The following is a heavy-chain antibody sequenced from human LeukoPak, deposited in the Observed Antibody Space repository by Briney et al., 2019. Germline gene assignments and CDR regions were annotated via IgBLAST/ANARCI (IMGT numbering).Heavy chain of an antibody. Sequence: SETLSLTCTASGGSISSYYWSWIRQPPGKGLEWIGFIYYTGSTTYNSSLKSRVTISVDTSKNQFSLKLSSVTPADTAVYYCARVGGYSSSWYLGYWGQGTLGTVSS. D-gene: IGHD6-19*01. J-gene: IGHJ4*02. CDR1: GGSISSYY. V-gene: IGHV4-59*01. CDR3: ARVGGYSSSWYLGY. CDR2: IYYTGST.